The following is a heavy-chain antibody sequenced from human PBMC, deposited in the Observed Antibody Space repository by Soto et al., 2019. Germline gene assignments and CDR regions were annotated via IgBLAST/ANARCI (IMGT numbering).Heavy chain of an antibody. V-gene: IGHV3-23*01. D-gene: IGHD3-10*01. J-gene: IGHJ4*02. CDR2: ITNSGDST. Sequence: EVRLLESGGGLVQPGGSLRLSCAASGFTFSTYALSWVRQAPGKGLEWASAITNSGDSTYYADSVKGRFTISRDNSKNKLYLQMSSLRAEDTAVYYCAKTWFGSITTDYWGQGTLVTVSS. CDR3: AKTWFGSITTDY. CDR1: GFTFSTYA.